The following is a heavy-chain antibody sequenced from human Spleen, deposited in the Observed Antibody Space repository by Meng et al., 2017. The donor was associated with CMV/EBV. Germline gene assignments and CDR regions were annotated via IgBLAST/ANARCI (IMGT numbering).Heavy chain of an antibody. CDR2: IYYSGST. D-gene: IGHD4-17*01. V-gene: IGHV4-39*01. CDR1: GGSISSSSYY. Sequence: CTVPGGSISSSSYYWGWIRQPPGKGLEWIGSIYYSGSTYYNPSLKSRVTISVDTSKNQFSLKLSSVTAADTAVYYCARHGTPTAGDYWGQGTLVTVSS. J-gene: IGHJ4*02. CDR3: ARHGTPTAGDY.